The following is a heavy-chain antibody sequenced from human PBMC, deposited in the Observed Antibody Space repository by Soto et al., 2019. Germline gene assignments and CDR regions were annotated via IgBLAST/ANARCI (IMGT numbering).Heavy chain of an antibody. D-gene: IGHD3-22*01. J-gene: IGHJ4*02. Sequence: GASVKVSCKASGYTLTSYGISWVRQAPGQRLEWMGWINPNSGGTNYAQKFQGWVTMTRDTSISTAYMELSRLRSDDTAVYYCARDYYDSSGYYDYWGQGTLVIVSS. CDR2: INPNSGGT. V-gene: IGHV1-2*04. CDR1: GYTLTSYG. CDR3: ARDYYDSSGYYDY.